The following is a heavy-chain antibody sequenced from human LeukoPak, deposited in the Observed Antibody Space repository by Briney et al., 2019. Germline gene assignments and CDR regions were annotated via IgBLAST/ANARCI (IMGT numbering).Heavy chain of an antibody. CDR1: VLSFSASS. J-gene: IGHJ3*02. CDR3: ASGGGVLAAFDI. V-gene: IGHV3-73*01. D-gene: IGHD2-8*02. Sequence: GGSLRLSCGASVLSFSASSMHWVRQAPGKGLEWVGRIRSKINGYATHFAASVDGKFTVYRDDSKNTMYLHMNGLKTEDTAVYYCASGGGVLAAFDIWGQGTMVIVSS. CDR2: IRSKINGYAT.